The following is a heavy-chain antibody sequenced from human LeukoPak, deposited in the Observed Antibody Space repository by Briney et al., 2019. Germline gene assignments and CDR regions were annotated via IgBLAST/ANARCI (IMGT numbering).Heavy chain of an antibody. J-gene: IGHJ4*02. Sequence: ASVKVSCKASGYTFTRYGISWVRQAPGQGLEWMGWISAYNGDTNYAQELQGRVTMTTDTSTSTAYMELRSLRSDDTAVYYCARRGPDYYDSSGYYLLGFDYWGQGTLVTVSS. CDR2: ISAYNGDT. V-gene: IGHV1-18*01. CDR1: GYTFTRYG. D-gene: IGHD3-22*01. CDR3: ARRGPDYYDSSGYYLLGFDY.